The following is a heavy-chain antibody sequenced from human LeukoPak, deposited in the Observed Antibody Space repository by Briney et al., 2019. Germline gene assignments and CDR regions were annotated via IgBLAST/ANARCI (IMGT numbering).Heavy chain of an antibody. J-gene: IGHJ4*02. CDR2: ISSSSSYI. CDR1: GFTFSSYS. Sequence: PGGSLRLSCAASGFTFSSYSMNWVRQAPGKGLEWVSSISSSSSYIYYADSVKGRFTISRDNAKNSLYLQMNSLRAEDTAVYYCARDNMARGVFLDYWGQGTLVTVSS. CDR3: ARDNMARGVFLDY. V-gene: IGHV3-21*01. D-gene: IGHD3-10*01.